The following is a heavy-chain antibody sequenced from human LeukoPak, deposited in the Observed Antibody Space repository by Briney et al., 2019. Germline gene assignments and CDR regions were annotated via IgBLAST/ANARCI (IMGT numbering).Heavy chain of an antibody. J-gene: IGHJ4*02. CDR3: ARAGVSYYDLDY. V-gene: IGHV1-46*01. Sequence: GASVRVSCKASGYIFTSYYIHWVRQAPGQGLEWMGIINPSGSSTSYSQKFQGRVTMTRDTSTSTVYMELSSLRSEDTAFYYCARAGVSYYDLDYWGQGTLVTVSS. D-gene: IGHD3-3*01. CDR1: GYIFTSYY. CDR2: INPSGSST.